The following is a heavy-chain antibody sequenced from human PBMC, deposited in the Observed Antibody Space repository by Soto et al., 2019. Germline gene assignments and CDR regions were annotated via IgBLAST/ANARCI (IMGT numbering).Heavy chain of an antibody. V-gene: IGHV4-39*01. CDR2: IYYSGST. Sequence: QLQLQESGPGLVKPSETLSLTCTVSGGSISSSSYYWGWIRQPPGKGLEWIGSIYYSGSTYYNPSLKSRVTISVDTSKNQFSLKLSSVTAADTAVYYCAIKGDYGDYNFDYWGQGTLVTVSS. D-gene: IGHD4-17*01. J-gene: IGHJ4*02. CDR3: AIKGDYGDYNFDY. CDR1: GGSISSSSYY.